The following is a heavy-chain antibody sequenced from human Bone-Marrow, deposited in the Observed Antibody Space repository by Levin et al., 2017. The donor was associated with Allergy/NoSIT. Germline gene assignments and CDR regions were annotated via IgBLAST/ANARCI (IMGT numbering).Heavy chain of an antibody. Sequence: GSLKISCAASGFRFTSHAMHWVRQAPGKGLEWVAVIWFDGKTKYYAESVRGRFTISRDNSNSTLYLNMDTLRAEDTAVYYCARESLSEELLDHWGQGTRVAVSS. CDR1: GFRFTSHA. CDR2: IWFDGKTK. V-gene: IGHV3-33*01. D-gene: IGHD3-10*01. CDR3: ARESLSEELLDH. J-gene: IGHJ4*02.